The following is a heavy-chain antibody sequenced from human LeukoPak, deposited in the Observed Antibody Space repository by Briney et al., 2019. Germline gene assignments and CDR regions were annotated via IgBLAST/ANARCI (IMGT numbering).Heavy chain of an antibody. J-gene: IGHJ4*02. CDR3: AKGPSSPDYYDGNGHE. D-gene: IGHD3-22*01. CDR2: IWYDGSNK. Sequence: GRSLRLSCAASGFTFSSYGMHWVRQAPGKGLEWVAVIWYDGSNKYYADSVKGRFTISRDNAKNTLYLQMNSLRAEDTAVYYCAKGPSSPDYYDGNGHEWGQGTLVTVSS. CDR1: GFTFSSYG. V-gene: IGHV3-33*06.